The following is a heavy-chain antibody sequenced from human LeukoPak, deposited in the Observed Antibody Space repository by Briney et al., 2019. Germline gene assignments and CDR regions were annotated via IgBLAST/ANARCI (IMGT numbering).Heavy chain of an antibody. CDR2: IYYSGST. D-gene: IGHD3-10*01. CDR1: GGSISSGGYY. V-gene: IGHV4-31*03. CDR3: ARTDYYGSGSVDY. J-gene: IGHJ4*02. Sequence: SETLSITCTVSGGSISSGGYYWSWIRQHPGKGLEWIGYIYYSGSTYYNPSLKSRVTISVDTSKNQFSLKLSSVTAADTAVYYCARTDYYGSGSVDYWGQGTLVTVSS.